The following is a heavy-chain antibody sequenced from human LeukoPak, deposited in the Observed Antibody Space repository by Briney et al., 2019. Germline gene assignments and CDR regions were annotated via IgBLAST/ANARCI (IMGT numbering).Heavy chain of an antibody. CDR3: AGPAGTYWYFDL. CDR2: IYYSGNS. D-gene: IGHD1-26*01. CDR1: GGSISSDHYY. Sequence: SETLSLTCTVSGGSISSDHYYWGWIRQPPGKGLEWIGSIYYSGNSYYNPSLKSRVTMSVDTSKNQFSLKVSSVTAADTAVYYCAGPAGTYWYFDLWGRGXLXTVSS. J-gene: IGHJ2*01. V-gene: IGHV4-39*07.